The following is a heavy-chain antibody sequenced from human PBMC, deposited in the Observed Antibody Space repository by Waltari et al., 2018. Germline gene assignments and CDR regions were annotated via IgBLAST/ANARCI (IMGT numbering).Heavy chain of an antibody. Sequence: EVQLLESGGGLVQPGGSLRLSCAASAFTFSSYAMSWVRQAPGKGREWVSAISGSGGSTYYADSVKGRFTISRDNSKNTLYLQMNSLRAEDTAVFYCAKQVSSTAARGGYYFDYWGQGTLVTVSS. CDR2: ISGSGGST. V-gene: IGHV3-23*01. J-gene: IGHJ4*02. CDR1: AFTFSSYA. CDR3: AKQVSSTAARGGYYFDY. D-gene: IGHD6-6*01.